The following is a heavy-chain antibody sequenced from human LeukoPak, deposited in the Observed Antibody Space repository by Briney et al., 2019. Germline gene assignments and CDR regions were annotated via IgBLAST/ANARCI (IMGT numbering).Heavy chain of an antibody. D-gene: IGHD2-8*02. V-gene: IGHV1-58*02. CDR1: GFTFTSSA. J-gene: IGHJ3*01. Sequence: GASVKVSCKASGFTFTSSAMQWVRQARGQRLEWIGWIVVGSGNTNYAQKLQERVTITRDMSTSTAYMELSSLRSEDTAVYYCAAGLVAYPEAWGQGTMVTVSS. CDR3: AAGLVAYPEA. CDR2: IVVGSGNT.